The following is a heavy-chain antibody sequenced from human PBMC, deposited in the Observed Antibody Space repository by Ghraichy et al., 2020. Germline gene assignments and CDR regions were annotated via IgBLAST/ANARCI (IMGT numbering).Heavy chain of an antibody. J-gene: IGHJ4*02. CDR1: GYTFTGYY. CDR3: ASEKSRDGYNFIFDY. D-gene: IGHD5-24*01. CDR2: INPNSGGT. V-gene: IGHV1-2*02. Sequence: ASVKVSCKASGYTFTGYYMHWVRQAPGQGLEWMGWINPNSGGTNYAQKFQGRVTMTRDTSISTAYMELSRLRSDDTAVYYCASEKSRDGYNFIFDYWGQGTLVTVSS.